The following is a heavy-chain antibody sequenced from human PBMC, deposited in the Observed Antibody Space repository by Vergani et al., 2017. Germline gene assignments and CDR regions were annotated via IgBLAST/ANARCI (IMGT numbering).Heavy chain of an antibody. CDR3: ARERRAVAAYGMDV. CDR2: ISSSSSYT. J-gene: IGHJ6*02. D-gene: IGHD6-19*01. V-gene: IGHV3-11*05. CDR1: GFTFSDYY. Sequence: QVQLVESGGGLVKPGGSLRLSCAASGFTFSDYYMSWIRQDPGKGLEWVSYISSSSSYTNYADSVKGRFPISRDNAKNSLYLQMNSLRAEDTAVYYCARERRAVAAYGMDVWGQGTTVTVSS.